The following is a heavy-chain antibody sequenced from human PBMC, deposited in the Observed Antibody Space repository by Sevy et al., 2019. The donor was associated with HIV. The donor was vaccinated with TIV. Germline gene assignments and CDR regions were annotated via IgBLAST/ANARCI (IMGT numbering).Heavy chain of an antibody. J-gene: IGHJ5*01. D-gene: IGHD6-19*01. CDR3: ARALSTGWYPNWFDS. V-gene: IGHV3-7*04. CDR2: IKKDGSET. Sequence: GGYLRLSCAASGFTFSEFWMTWVRQPPGKGLQWVANIKKDGSETNYVDSVKGRFTISRDNARNSLYLQLDSLRAEDTAVCFCARALSTGWYPNWFDSWGLGTLVTVSS. CDR1: GFTFSEFW.